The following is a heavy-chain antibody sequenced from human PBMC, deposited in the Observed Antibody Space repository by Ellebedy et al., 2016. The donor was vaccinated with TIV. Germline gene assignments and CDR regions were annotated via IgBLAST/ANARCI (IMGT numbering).Heavy chain of an antibody. CDR3: ARISGWNSGGSHYFDY. D-gene: IGHD6-19*01. CDR2: ISTYSGYT. V-gene: IGHV1-18*01. CDR1: GYTFTSYA. Sequence: ASVKVSCKASGYTFTSYAFSWVRQAPGQGLEWMGWISTYSGYTNYAQKLQGRVTMTTDTSTSTAYMELRSLRSDDTAVYYCARISGWNSGGSHYFDYWGRGTLVTVSS. J-gene: IGHJ4*02.